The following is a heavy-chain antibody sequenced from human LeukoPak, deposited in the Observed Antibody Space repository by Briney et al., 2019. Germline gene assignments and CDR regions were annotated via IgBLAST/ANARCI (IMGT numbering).Heavy chain of an antibody. Sequence: GGSLRLSCAASGFTFSSYALSWVRQAPGEGLEWLSTLSDNTYYADSVKGRFTISRDNSKDTLYLQMNSLRAEDTALYFCARSRGPGSHWFDPWGQGTPVTVSS. CDR2: LSDNT. J-gene: IGHJ5*02. CDR3: ARSRGPGSHWFDP. CDR1: GFTFSSYA. V-gene: IGHV3-23*01. D-gene: IGHD3-10*01.